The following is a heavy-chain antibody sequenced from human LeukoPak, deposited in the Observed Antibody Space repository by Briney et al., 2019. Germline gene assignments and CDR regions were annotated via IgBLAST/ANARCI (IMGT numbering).Heavy chain of an antibody. CDR3: ARNLVRGSNTYRSRMDV. J-gene: IGHJ6*02. Sequence: SETLSLTCAVYGGSFSGYYWSWIRQPPGKGLDWIGEINHSGSTNYNPSLKSRVTISVDTSKNQFSLKLSSVTAADTAVYYCARNLVRGSNTYRSRMDVWGQGTTVTVSS. D-gene: IGHD3-10*01. CDR2: INHSGST. CDR1: GGSFSGYY. V-gene: IGHV4-34*01.